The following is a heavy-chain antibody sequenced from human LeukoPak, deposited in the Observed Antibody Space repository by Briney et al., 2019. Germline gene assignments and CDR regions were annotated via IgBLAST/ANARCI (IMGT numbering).Heavy chain of an antibody. Sequence: GGSLRLSFAASGFTFSSYVMHWVRQAPGKGLEWVAVISYDGSNKYYADSVKGRFTISRDNAKNSLFLQMNSLRAEDTAVYYCARGTSFDYWGQGTLVTVSS. V-gene: IGHV3-30-3*01. CDR3: ARGTSFDY. CDR2: ISYDGSNK. D-gene: IGHD4/OR15-4a*01. CDR1: GFTFSSYV. J-gene: IGHJ4*02.